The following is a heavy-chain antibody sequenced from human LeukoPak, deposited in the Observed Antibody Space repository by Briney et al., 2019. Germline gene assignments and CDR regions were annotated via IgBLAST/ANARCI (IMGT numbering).Heavy chain of an antibody. J-gene: IGHJ6*03. D-gene: IGHD5-24*01. V-gene: IGHV3-30*04. CDR2: ISSDGSMK. CDR1: GFTFNNHV. Sequence: GGSLRLSCAASGFTFNNHVMHWVRQAPGKGLEWVAVISSDGSMKYYADSVKGRFTISRDNSQNTLYLQMDSLRSEDTAVYYCAKADEYYYYYYYMDVWGKGTTVTVSS. CDR3: AKADEYYYYYYYMDV.